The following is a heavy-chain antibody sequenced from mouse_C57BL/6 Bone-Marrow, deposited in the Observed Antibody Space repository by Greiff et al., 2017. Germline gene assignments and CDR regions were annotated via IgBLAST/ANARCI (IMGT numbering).Heavy chain of an antibody. J-gene: IGHJ1*03. CDR3: ARRSYYGSSYPYWYFDV. V-gene: IGHV1-59*01. CDR2: IDPSDSYT. CDR1: GYTFTSYW. D-gene: IGHD1-1*01. Sequence: VQLQQPGAELVRPGTSVKLSCKASGYTFTSYWMHWVKQRPGQGLEWIGVIDPSDSYTNYNQKFKGKATLTVDTSSSTAYMQLSSLTSEDSAVYYCARRSYYGSSYPYWYFDVWGTGTTVTVSS.